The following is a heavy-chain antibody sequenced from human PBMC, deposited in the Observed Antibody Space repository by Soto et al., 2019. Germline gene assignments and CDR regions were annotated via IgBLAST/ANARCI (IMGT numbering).Heavy chain of an antibody. CDR2: IIPIFGSP. CDR3: ARENRFLESNSGWYNWFDP. J-gene: IGHJ5*02. D-gene: IGHD6-19*01. Sequence: QVPLVQSGAEVKKPGTSVKVSCKASGGTFSSYGISWVRQAPGQGLEWMGGIIPIFGSPNYAQRFQGRVTISADELTSTAYMELTSLRSEDTAVYYCARENRFLESNSGWYNWFDPWGQGTLVTVSS. V-gene: IGHV1-69*01. CDR1: GGTFSSYG.